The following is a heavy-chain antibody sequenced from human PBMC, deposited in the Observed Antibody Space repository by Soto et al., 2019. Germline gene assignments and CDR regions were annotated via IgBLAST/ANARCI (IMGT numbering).Heavy chain of an antibody. D-gene: IGHD1-26*01. CDR2: IYYSGST. J-gene: IGHJ4*02. CDR1: GGSISSYY. Sequence: SETLSLTCTVSGGSISSYYWSWIRQPPGKGLEWIGYIYYSGSTNYNPSLKSRVTISVDTSKNQFSLKLSSVTAADTAVYYCARVVGGGSYYFEYWGQGTLVTVS. V-gene: IGHV4-59*01. CDR3: ARVVGGGSYYFEY.